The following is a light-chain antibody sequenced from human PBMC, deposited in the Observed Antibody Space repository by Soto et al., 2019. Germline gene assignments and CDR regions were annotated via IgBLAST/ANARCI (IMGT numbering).Light chain of an antibody. Sequence: DIQMTQSPSSLSASVGDRVTITCRASQSISSYLNWYQQKPGKGPKLLIYAASSLQSGVPSRFSGSGSGTEVPLTISSLQPDDFETYYCQQLNSYPWTFCQGTMGDI. CDR1: QSISSY. CDR3: QQLNSYPWT. CDR2: AAS. J-gene: IGKJ1*01. V-gene: IGKV1-9*01.